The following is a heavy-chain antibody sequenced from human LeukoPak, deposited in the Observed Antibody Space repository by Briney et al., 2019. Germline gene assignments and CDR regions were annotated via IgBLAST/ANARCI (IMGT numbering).Heavy chain of an antibody. J-gene: IGHJ4*02. V-gene: IGHV3-23*01. D-gene: IGHD3-10*01. CDR1: GFTFSSYA. CDR2: ISGGGST. CDR3: ANLDYYGSVLDY. Sequence: PGGSLRLSCAASGFTFSSYAMSWVRQAPGKGLEWVSDISGGGSTYYADSAKGRFTISRDNTKNTLYLQMNSLRAEDTAVYYCANLDYYGSVLDYWGQGTLVTVSS.